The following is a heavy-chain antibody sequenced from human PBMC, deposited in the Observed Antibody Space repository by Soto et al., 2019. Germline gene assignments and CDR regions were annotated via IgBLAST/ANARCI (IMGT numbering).Heavy chain of an antibody. CDR2: IYYSGRT. J-gene: IGHJ4*02. Sequence: SETLSLTCTVSGGSISSYYWSWIRQPPGKGLEWIGYIYYSGRTNYNPSLKSRVPISVDTSKNQFSLKLSSVTAADTAVYYCASRGYYYDSSGYLYFDYWGQGTLVTVSS. D-gene: IGHD3-22*01. CDR3: ASRGYYYDSSGYLYFDY. V-gene: IGHV4-59*01. CDR1: GGSISSYY.